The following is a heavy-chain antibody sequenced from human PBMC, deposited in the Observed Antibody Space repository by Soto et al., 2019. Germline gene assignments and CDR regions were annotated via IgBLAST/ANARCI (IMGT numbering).Heavy chain of an antibody. CDR3: ARDGDIVATISTIYYYYGMDV. J-gene: IGHJ6*02. D-gene: IGHD5-12*01. CDR1: GFTFSSYG. Sequence: QVQLVESGGGVVQPGRSLRLSCAASGFTFSSYGMHWVRQAPGKGLEWVAVIWYDGSNKYYADSVKGRFTISRDNSKNTLYLQMSSLRAEDTAVYYCARDGDIVATISTIYYYYGMDVWGQGTTVTVSS. CDR2: IWYDGSNK. V-gene: IGHV3-33*01.